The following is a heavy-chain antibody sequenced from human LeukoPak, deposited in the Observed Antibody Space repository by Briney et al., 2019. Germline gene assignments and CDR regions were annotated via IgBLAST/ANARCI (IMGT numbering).Heavy chain of an antibody. V-gene: IGHV4-31*03. Sequence: MALQTLSLTCTVSGGSISSGGYYWSWIRQHPGKGLEWIGYIYYSGSTYYNLSLKSRVTISVDTSKNQFSLKLSSVTAADTAVYYCARDRRYNKYYYGMDVWGQGTTVTVSS. CDR1: GGSISSGGYY. CDR3: ARDRRYNKYYYGMDV. D-gene: IGHD1-14*01. J-gene: IGHJ6*02. CDR2: IYYSGST.